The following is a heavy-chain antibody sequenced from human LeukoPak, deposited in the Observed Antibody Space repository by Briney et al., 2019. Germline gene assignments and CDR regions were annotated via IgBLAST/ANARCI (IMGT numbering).Heavy chain of an antibody. Sequence: XETLSLTCTVSGGSISSSSYYWGWIRQPPGKGLEWIGSIYYSGSTYYNPSLKSRVTISVDTSKNQFSLKLSSVTAADTAVYYCARRMVVAVYNWFDPWGQGTLVTVSS. CDR3: ARRMVVAVYNWFDP. CDR1: GGSISSSSYY. CDR2: IYYSGST. V-gene: IGHV4-39*01. J-gene: IGHJ5*02. D-gene: IGHD2-15*01.